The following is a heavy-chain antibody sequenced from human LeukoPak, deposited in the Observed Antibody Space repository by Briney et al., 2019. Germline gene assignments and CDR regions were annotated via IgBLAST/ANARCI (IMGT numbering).Heavy chain of an antibody. Sequence: PGGSLRLSCAASGFTFSSYSMNWVRQAPGKGLEWVSYISSSSSTIYYADSVKGRFTISRDNAKNSLYLQMNSLRAEDTAVYYCARVGGDYGGTFDYWGQGTLVTVSS. CDR1: GFTFSSYS. V-gene: IGHV3-48*01. D-gene: IGHD4-23*01. CDR3: ARVGGDYGGTFDY. J-gene: IGHJ4*02. CDR2: ISSSSSTI.